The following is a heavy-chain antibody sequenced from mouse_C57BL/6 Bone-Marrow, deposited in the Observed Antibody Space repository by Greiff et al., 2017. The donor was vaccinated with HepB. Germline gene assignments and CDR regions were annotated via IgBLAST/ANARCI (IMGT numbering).Heavy chain of an antibody. Sequence: VQLQQSGPGLVKPSQSLSLTCSVTGYSITSGYYWNWIRQFPGNKLEWMGYISYDGSNNYNPSLKNRISITRDTSKNQFFLKLNSVTTEDTATYYCADVAPWFAYWGQGTLVTVSA. CDR3: ADVAPWFAY. CDR1: GYSITSGYY. CDR2: ISYDGSN. V-gene: IGHV3-6*01. D-gene: IGHD1-1*01. J-gene: IGHJ3*01.